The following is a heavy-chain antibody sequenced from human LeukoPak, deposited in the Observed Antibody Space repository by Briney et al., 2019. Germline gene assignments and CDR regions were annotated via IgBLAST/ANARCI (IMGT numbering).Heavy chain of an antibody. CDR1: GGTFSSYA. CDR2: ITTSLGIA. CDR3: ARGPAALRGWRYGMDV. V-gene: IGHV1-69*04. J-gene: IGHJ6*02. D-gene: IGHD6-19*01. Sequence: ASVKVSCKASGGTFSSYAISWVRPAPGQGLEWMGRITTSLGIANSAQKFQGRGTITADKSTSTAYMDLRSLRSEDTAVYYCARGPAALRGWRYGMDVWGQGTTVTVSS.